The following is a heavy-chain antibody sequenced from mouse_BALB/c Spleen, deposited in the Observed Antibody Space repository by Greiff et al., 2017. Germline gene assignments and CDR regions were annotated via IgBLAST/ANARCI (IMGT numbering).Heavy chain of an antibody. CDR1: GYSITSDYA. V-gene: IGHV3-2*02. CDR3: ARSGYDYDETWFAY. CDR2: ISYSGST. J-gene: IGHJ3*01. D-gene: IGHD2-4*01. Sequence: EVKLVESGPGLVKPSQSLSLTCTVTGYSITSDYAWNWIRQFPGNKLEWMGYISYSGSTSYNPSLKSRISITRDTSKNQFFLQLNSVTTEDTATYYCARSGYDYDETWFAYWGQGTLVTVSA.